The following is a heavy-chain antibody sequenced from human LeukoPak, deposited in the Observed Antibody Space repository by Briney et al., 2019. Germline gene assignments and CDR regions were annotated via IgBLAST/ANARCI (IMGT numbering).Heavy chain of an antibody. D-gene: IGHD3-3*01. CDR3: ARGEIELYDLRKFVWFDP. CDR2: IYTSGST. Sequence: SETLSLTCTVSGGSISSYYWSWIRQPAGKGLEWIGRIYTSGSTNYNPSLKSRFTMSVDTSKNQFSLKLSSVTAADTAVYYCARGEIELYDLRKFVWFDPWGQGTLVTVSS. V-gene: IGHV4-4*07. J-gene: IGHJ5*02. CDR1: GGSISSYY.